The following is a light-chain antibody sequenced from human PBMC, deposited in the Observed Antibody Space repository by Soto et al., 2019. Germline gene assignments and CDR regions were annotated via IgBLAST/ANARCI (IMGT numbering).Light chain of an antibody. CDR1: QSLLHSSGHNY. J-gene: IGKJ1*01. Sequence: DIVMTQSPLSLPVTPGEPASISCRSSQSLLHSSGHNYLDWYLQKPGQSPQLLIYLGSYRASGVPDRFSGSGSGTDFTLKSSRVEAEDVGVYYCMQAVQVPLTLGQGTKVEIK. V-gene: IGKV2-28*01. CDR2: LGS. CDR3: MQAVQVPLT.